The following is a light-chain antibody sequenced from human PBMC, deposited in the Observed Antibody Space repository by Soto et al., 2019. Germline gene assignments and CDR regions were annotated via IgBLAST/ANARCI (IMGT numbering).Light chain of an antibody. V-gene: IGKV1-39*01. J-gene: IGKJ5*01. CDR1: QSISSY. CDR3: KQSYSTQWT. Sequence: DIQMTQSPSSLSASVGDRVTITCRASQSISSYLNWYQQKPGKAPKLLIYAASSLQSGVPSRFSGAGSGTDFTLTIANLHPEDFAIYYCKQSYSTQWTFGQGTRLEI. CDR2: AAS.